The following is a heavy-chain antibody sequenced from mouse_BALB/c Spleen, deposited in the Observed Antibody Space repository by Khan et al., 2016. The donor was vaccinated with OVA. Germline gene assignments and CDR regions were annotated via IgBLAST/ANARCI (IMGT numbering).Heavy chain of an antibody. Sequence: VQLKESGGGLVQPGGSRKLSCAASGFTFSNYAMSWVRQTPEKRLEWVASISSGGTTYFPDSVKGRFTISRDNGRNILYLQMSSLRSEDTAMYYCARDYWFTYWGQGTLVTVSA. V-gene: IGHV5-6-5*01. CDR2: ISSGGTT. CDR1: GFTFSNYA. J-gene: IGHJ3*01. CDR3: ARDYWFTY.